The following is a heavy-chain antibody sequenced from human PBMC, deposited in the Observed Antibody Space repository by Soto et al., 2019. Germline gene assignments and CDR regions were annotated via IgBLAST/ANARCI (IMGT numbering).Heavy chain of an antibody. J-gene: IGHJ4*02. CDR1: GFTFSSYA. Sequence: GGSLRLSCAASGFTFSSYAMSWVRQAPGKGLEWVSAISGSGDSTYYADSVKGRFTISRDNSKNTMYVQMNSLRAEDTAVYYCAKGKYDASGSYYNNLDYWGQGTVVTVSS. CDR3: AKGKYDASGSYYNNLDY. CDR2: ISGSGDST. D-gene: IGHD3-10*01. V-gene: IGHV3-23*01.